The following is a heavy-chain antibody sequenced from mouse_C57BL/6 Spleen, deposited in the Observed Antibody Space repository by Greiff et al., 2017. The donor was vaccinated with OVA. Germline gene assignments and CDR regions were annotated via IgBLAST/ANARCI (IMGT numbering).Heavy chain of an antibody. D-gene: IGHD1-1*01. CDR1: GFNIKDYY. J-gene: IGHJ1*03. CDR3: ASYYGSSSLGWYFDV. V-gene: IGHV14-2*01. CDR2: IDPEDGET. Sequence: EVKLMESGAELVKPGASVKLSCTASGFNIKDYYMHWVKQRTEQGLEWIGRIDPEDGETKYAPKFQGKATITADTSSNTAYLQLSSLTSEDTAVYYCASYYGSSSLGWYFDVWGTGTTVTVSS.